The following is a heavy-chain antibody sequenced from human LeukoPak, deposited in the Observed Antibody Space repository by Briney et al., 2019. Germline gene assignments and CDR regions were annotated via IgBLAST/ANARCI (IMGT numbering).Heavy chain of an antibody. CDR3: ERRAYNGNYVILLDY. D-gene: IGHD1-7*01. CDR1: GFTFSSYE. J-gene: IGHJ4*02. CDR2: ISSSGSTI. Sequence: GGSLRLSCAASGFTFSSYEMNWVRQAPGKGLEWVSYISSSGSTIYYADSVKGRFTISRDNAKNSLYLQMNSLRAEDTAVYYCERRAYNGNYVILLDYWGQGTLVTVSS. V-gene: IGHV3-48*03.